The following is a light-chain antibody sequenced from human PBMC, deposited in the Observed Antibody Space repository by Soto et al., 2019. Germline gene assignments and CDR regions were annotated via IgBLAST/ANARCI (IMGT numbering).Light chain of an antibody. CDR1: SSDVGDYDY. J-gene: IGLJ2*01. Sequence: QSALTQPASVSGSPGPSITISCTGTSSDVGDYDYVSWYQQHPGKDHKLVIYDVSNRPSGVSNRFSGSKSGNTASLSISGLQAEDEADSYCSSYSSSSTVVFGEGTKLTVL. CDR2: DVS. V-gene: IGLV2-14*03. CDR3: SSYSSSSTVV.